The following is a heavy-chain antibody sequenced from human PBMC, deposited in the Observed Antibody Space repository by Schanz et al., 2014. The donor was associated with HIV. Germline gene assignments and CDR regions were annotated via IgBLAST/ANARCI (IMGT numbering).Heavy chain of an antibody. Sequence: QVQLVDSGGGVAQPGGSLRLSCAASGFSFNDFLMHWVRQPPGKGLEWVALISSDGKTQIYGDSVKGRFTISRDNSKKTLYLQMNSLRAEDTAVYYCARGEAITSYYHYYGMDVWGQGTTVTVS. CDR1: GFSFNDFL. J-gene: IGHJ6*02. CDR2: ISSDGKTQ. D-gene: IGHD1-20*01. CDR3: ARGEAITSYYHYYGMDV. V-gene: IGHV3-30*03.